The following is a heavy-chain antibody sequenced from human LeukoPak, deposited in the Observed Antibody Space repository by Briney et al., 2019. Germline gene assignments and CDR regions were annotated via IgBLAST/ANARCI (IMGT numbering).Heavy chain of an antibody. J-gene: IGHJ5*02. D-gene: IGHD2-2*01. CDR3: ARRTLPKLFDL. Sequence: SETLSLTCAVYGGSFSGYYWSWIRQPPGKGLEWIGEINHSGSTNYNPSLKSRVTISVDTSKNQFSLKLSSVTAADTAVYHCARRTLPKLFDLWGQGTLVTVSS. CDR1: GGSFSGYY. V-gene: IGHV4-34*01. CDR2: INHSGST.